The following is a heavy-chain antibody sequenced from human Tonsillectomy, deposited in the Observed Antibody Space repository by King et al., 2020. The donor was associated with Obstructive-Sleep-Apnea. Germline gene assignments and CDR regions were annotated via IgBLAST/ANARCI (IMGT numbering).Heavy chain of an antibody. CDR2: GGT. CDR1: GGSITSGDYY. D-gene: IGHD3-10*01. Sequence: QLQESGPGLVKPSQTLSLTCTVSGGSITSGDYYWSWIRQPPGKGLGWIGGTYYNPSLKSRVTISVDTSKNQFSLKLSSVTAADTAVYYCARSLRFEAEYFQHWGQGTLVTVSS. J-gene: IGHJ1*01. CDR3: ARSLRFEAEYFQH. V-gene: IGHV4-30-4*03.